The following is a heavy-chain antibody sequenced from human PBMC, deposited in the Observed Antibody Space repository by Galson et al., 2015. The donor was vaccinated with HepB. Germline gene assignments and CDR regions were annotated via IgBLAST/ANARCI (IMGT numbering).Heavy chain of an antibody. CDR1: GYTFTSYY. CDR2: INPSGGST. J-gene: IGHJ6*02. Sequence: SVKVSCKASGYTFTSYYMHWVRQAPGQGLEWMGIINPSGGSTSYAQKFQGRVTMTRDTSTSTVYMELSSLRSEDTAVYYCARDLRGDIVVVPAASYYYGMDVWGQGTTVTVSS. V-gene: IGHV1-46*01. D-gene: IGHD2-2*01. CDR3: ARDLRGDIVVVPAASYYYGMDV.